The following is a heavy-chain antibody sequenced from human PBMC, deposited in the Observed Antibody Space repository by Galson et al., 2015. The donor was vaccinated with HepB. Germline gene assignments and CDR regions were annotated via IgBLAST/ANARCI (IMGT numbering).Heavy chain of an antibody. Sequence: TLSLTCTVSDGSMSTYYWSWIRQPPGKGLEWIGYVYYSGTTNYSPSLKSRVTISVDTSKNQFSLRLTSVTAADTAVYYCARGRTYHLYWGQGTLVTVSS. V-gene: IGHV4-59*01. J-gene: IGHJ4*02. D-gene: IGHD2-2*01. CDR3: ARGRTYHLY. CDR2: VYYSGTT. CDR1: DGSMSTYY.